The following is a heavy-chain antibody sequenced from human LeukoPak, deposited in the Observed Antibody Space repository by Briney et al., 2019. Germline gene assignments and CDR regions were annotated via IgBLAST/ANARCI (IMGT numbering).Heavy chain of an antibody. Sequence: GGSLRLSCAASGFTFTNAWMNWVRQAPGKGLEWVGRIKSKADGETIDYAAPVKGRFTLSRDDSKDTLYLQMNSLQTEDTAVYYCATDFYDSTWGQGTLVTVSS. CDR3: ATDFYDST. V-gene: IGHV3-15*07. D-gene: IGHD3-22*01. J-gene: IGHJ5*02. CDR1: GFTFTNAW. CDR2: IKSKADGETI.